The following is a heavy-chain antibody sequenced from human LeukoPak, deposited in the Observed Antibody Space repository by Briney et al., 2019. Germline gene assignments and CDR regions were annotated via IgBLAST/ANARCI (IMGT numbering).Heavy chain of an antibody. D-gene: IGHD1-1*01. CDR1: GGSFSGYY. V-gene: IGHV4-34*01. CDR2: INHSGST. CDR3: VRGQRSRTYYFDY. Sequence: PSETLSLTCAVYGGSFSGYYWSWIRQPPGKGLEWTGEINHSGSTNYNPSLKSRVTISVDTSKNQFSLKLSSVTAADTAVYYCVRGQRSRTYYFDYWGQGTLVTVSS. J-gene: IGHJ4*02.